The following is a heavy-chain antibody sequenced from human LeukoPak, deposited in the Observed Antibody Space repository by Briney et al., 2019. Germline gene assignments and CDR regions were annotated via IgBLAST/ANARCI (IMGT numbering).Heavy chain of an antibody. CDR1: EFAFSNYW. V-gene: IGHV3-7*01. CDR2: IKEDGTEK. Sequence: GGSLRLSCAASEFAFSNYWMSWVRQAPGKGLEWVANIKEDGTEKNYVGSVKGRFTISRDNAKNSLYLQMNSLRAEHTAVYYCTTWGPWSHFDYWGQGTLVTVSS. D-gene: IGHD3-3*01. CDR3: TTWGPWSHFDY. J-gene: IGHJ4*02.